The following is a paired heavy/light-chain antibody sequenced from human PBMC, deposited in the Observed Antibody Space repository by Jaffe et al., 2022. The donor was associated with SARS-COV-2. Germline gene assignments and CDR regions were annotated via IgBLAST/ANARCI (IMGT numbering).Heavy chain of an antibody. CDR3: ARHDLPRQCSSISCPWGSWFDP. J-gene: IGHJ5*02. V-gene: IGHV5-51*01. CDR2: INPRDSDI. CDR1: GYSFTNYW. D-gene: IGHD2-2*01. Sequence: EVQMVQSGAEVREPGDSLKISCKGSGYSFTNYWIGWVRQMPGKGLEWMGIINPRDSDIKYSPSFEGQVTISVDKSISTAYLQWSSLRDSDTATYYCARHDLPRQCSSISCPWGSWFDPWGQGTLVTVSS.
Light chain of an antibody. CDR2: GAS. Sequence: EIVMTQSPATLSVSPGERATLSCRAGQSIGNFLAWYQQKPGQTPRLLISGASTRATGIPVRFSGSGSGTEFTLTISSLQSEDFAFYYCQQYYVWPYTFGQGTKVEIK. CDR3: QQYYVWPYT. J-gene: IGKJ2*01. V-gene: IGKV3-15*01. CDR1: QSIGNF.